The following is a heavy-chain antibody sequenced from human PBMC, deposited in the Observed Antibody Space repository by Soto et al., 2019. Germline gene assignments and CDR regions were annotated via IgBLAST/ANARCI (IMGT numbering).Heavy chain of an antibody. CDR1: GGTFRNYP. V-gene: IGHV1-69*02. CDR2: IFPLTDIP. J-gene: IGHJ4*02. CDR3: ARGPLVVLNYFES. Sequence: QVQLVQSGTEVKKPGSSVKVSCKASGGTFRNYPINWVRQAPGKGLEWMGSIFPLTDIPDYAQNFQARLTISADKSTSKASMELSSLTSDDTALYFWARGPLVVLNYFESWGQGTLVTVSS.